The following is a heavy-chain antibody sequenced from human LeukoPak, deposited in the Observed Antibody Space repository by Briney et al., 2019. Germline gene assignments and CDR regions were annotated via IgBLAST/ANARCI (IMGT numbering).Heavy chain of an antibody. D-gene: IGHD6-13*01. CDR1: GGTFSNYA. CDR3: ARGTRSSSLDFYY. V-gene: IGHV1-69*13. CDR2: IIPIFGTA. Sequence: ASVKVSCKASGGTFSNYAISWVRQAPGQGLEWMGAIIPIFGTANYAQKFQGRVTITADESTGTAYMELSSLRSEDTAVYYCARGTRSSSLDFYYWGQGTLVTVSS. J-gene: IGHJ4*02.